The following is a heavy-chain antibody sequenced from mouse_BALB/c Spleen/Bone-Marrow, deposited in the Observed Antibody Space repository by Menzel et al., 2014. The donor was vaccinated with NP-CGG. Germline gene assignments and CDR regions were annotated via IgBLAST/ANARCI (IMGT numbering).Heavy chain of an antibody. Sequence: SGPELVKPGASVKISCKASGYTFTDYNMHWVKQSHGKSLEWIGYIYPYNGGTGYDQKFKSKATLTVDNSSSTAYMELRSLTSEVSAVYYCARESSAGYYFDYWGQGTTLTVSS. CDR3: ARESSAGYYFDY. D-gene: IGHD3-2*02. CDR1: GYTFTDYN. CDR2: IYPYNGGT. V-gene: IGHV1S29*02. J-gene: IGHJ2*01.